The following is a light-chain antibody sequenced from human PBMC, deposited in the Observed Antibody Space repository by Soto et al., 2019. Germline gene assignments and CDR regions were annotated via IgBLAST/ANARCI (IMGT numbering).Light chain of an antibody. J-gene: IGLJ3*02. CDR3: CSYAGDSARV. Sequence: QSALTQPAAVSGSPGQSITISCTGTSSDVGSYNFVSWYQQHPGKAPKLMIYEGSKRPSGVSNRFSGSKSGNTASLTISGLQAEDEADYYCCSYAGDSARVFCGGTKVTVL. V-gene: IGLV2-23*01. CDR1: SSDVGSYNF. CDR2: EGS.